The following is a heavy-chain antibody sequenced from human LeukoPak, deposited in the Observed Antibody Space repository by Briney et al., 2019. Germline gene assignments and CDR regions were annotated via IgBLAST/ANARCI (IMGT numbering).Heavy chain of an antibody. CDR1: GGSISSYY. CDR2: IYYSGST. Sequence: SETLSLTCTVSGGSISSYYWSWILQPPGKGLEWIGYIYYSGSTNYNPSLKSRVTISVDTSKNQFSLKLSSVTAADTAVYYCARDGGYCSGGSCYHQYYFDYWGQGTLVTVSS. CDR3: ARDGGYCSGGSCYHQYYFDY. V-gene: IGHV4-59*01. J-gene: IGHJ4*02. D-gene: IGHD2-15*01.